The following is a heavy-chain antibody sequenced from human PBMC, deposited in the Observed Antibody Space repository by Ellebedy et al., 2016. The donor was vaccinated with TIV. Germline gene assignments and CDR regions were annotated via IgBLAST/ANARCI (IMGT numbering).Heavy chain of an antibody. D-gene: IGHD6-13*01. CDR2: ISSSSSYI. CDR3: ARDSHYSSSPPNNWYFDL. V-gene: IGHV3-21*01. J-gene: IGHJ2*01. Sequence: GGSLRLSXAASGFTFSSYSMNWVRQAPGKGLEWVSSISSSSSYIYYADAVKGRFTISRDNAKNSLYLQMNSLRAEDTAVYYCARDSHYSSSPPNNWYFDLWGRGTLVTVSS. CDR1: GFTFSSYS.